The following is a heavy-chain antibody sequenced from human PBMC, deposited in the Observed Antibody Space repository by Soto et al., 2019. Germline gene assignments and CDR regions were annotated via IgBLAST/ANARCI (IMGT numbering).Heavy chain of an antibody. V-gene: IGHV1-69*13. CDR1: GGTFSSYA. Sequence: GASVKVSCKASGGTFSSYAISWVRQAPGQGLEWMGGIIPIFGTANYAQKFQGRVTITADESTSTAYMELSSLRSEDTAVYYCARDFPDYGGNSGYYFDYWGQGTLVTVSS. CDR3: ARDFPDYGGNSGYYFDY. CDR2: IIPIFGTA. D-gene: IGHD4-17*01. J-gene: IGHJ4*02.